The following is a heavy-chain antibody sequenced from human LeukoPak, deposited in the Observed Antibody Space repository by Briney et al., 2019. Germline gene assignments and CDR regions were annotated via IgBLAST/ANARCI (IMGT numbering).Heavy chain of an antibody. Sequence: GGSLRLSCAASGFTFSSDGMHWVRQAPGKGLEWVAFIRYDGSNKYYADSVKGRFTISRDNSKNTLYLQMNSLRAEDTAVYYCAKDSYYDSSGYADYWGQGTLVTVSS. V-gene: IGHV3-30*02. D-gene: IGHD3-22*01. CDR3: AKDSYYDSSGYADY. CDR2: IRYDGSNK. CDR1: GFTFSSDG. J-gene: IGHJ4*02.